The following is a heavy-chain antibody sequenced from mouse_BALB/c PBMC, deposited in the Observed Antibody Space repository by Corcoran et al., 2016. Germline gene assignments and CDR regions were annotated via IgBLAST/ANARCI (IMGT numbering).Heavy chain of an antibody. CDR1: GFNIKETY. V-gene: IGHV14-3*02. CDR2: IDPANGNT. D-gene: IGHD2-1*01. J-gene: IGHJ3*01. Sequence: EVQLQQSGAELVKPGASIKLSCTAAGFNIKETYMHWVKQRPEQGLEWIGRIDPANGNTKYDPKFQGKATITADTSSNTAYLQLSSLTSEDTAVYYCARSGNYVSWFAYWGQGTLVTVSA. CDR3: ARSGNYVSWFAY.